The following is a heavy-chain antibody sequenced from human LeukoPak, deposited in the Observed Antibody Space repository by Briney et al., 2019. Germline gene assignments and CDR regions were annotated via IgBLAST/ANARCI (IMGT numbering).Heavy chain of an antibody. D-gene: IGHD1-14*01. CDR1: GFTFSSYW. V-gene: IGHV3-66*01. Sequence: PGGSLRLSCAASGFTFSSYWMHWVRQAPGKGLEWVSVIYSGGSTYYADSVKGRFTISRDNSKNTLYLQMNSLRAEDTAVYYCARNHGDYWGQGTVVTVSS. J-gene: IGHJ4*02. CDR3: ARNHGDY. CDR2: IYSGGST.